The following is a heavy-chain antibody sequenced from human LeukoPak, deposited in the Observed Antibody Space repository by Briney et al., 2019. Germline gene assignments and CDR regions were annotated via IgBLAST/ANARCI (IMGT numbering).Heavy chain of an antibody. J-gene: IGHJ4*02. CDR1: GFTFSSYA. D-gene: IGHD3-10*01. CDR2: ISGSGGST. CDR3: AKDIEYYGSGSYSNFDY. Sequence: PGGSLRLSCAASGFTFSSYAMSWVRQAPGKGLEWVSAISGSGGSTYYADSVKGRSTISRDNSKNTLYLQMNSLRAEDTAVYYCAKDIEYYGSGSYSNFDYWGQGTLVTVSS. V-gene: IGHV3-23*01.